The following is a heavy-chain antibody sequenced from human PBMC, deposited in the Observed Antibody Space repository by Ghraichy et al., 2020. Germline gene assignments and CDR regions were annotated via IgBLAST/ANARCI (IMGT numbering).Heavy chain of an antibody. CDR2: INWIGHRT. CDR1: GFTFADYG. D-gene: IGHD2-2*01. Sequence: GGSLRLSCAASGFTFADYGMSWVRQAPGKGLEWVSGINWIGHRTGYADSLKGRFTISRVNAKNSLYMQMNSLRAEDTAFYYCARVGAEHIVVVPAAMLHFDYWGQGTLVTVSS. J-gene: IGHJ4*02. CDR3: ARVGAEHIVVVPAAMLHFDY. V-gene: IGHV3-20*04.